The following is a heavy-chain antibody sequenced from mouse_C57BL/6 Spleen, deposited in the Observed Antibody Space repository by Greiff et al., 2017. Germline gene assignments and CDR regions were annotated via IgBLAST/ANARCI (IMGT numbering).Heavy chain of an antibody. Sequence: EVQLQQSGPELVKPGASVKMSCKASGYTFTDYNMHWVKQSHGKSLEWIGYINPNNGGTSYNQKFKGKATLTVNKSSSTAYMELRSLTSEDSAVYYCARHDYDVDYFDYWGQGTTLTVSS. CDR1: GYTFTDYN. D-gene: IGHD2-4*01. V-gene: IGHV1-22*01. CDR2: INPNNGGT. CDR3: ARHDYDVDYFDY. J-gene: IGHJ2*01.